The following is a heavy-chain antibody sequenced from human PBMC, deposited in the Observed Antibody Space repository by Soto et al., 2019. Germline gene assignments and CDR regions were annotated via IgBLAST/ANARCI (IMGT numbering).Heavy chain of an antibody. J-gene: IGHJ4*02. CDR1: GFTFGDYW. CDR3: ATAEVDY. V-gene: IGHV3-74*03. CDR2: MAGDGRTT. Sequence: GGSLRLSCAASGFTFGDYWMHWVRQPPGKGPEWVSRMAGDGRTTQYADSVKGRFTASRDNAKSTLYLQMNSLRAEDTAVYYCATAEVDYWGPGTLVTVSS.